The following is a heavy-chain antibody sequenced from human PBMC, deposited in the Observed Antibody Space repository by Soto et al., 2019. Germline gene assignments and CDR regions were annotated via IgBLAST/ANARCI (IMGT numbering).Heavy chain of an antibody. CDR2: IKEDGTET. J-gene: IGHJ4*02. D-gene: IGHD6-19*01. V-gene: IGHV3-7*03. CDR3: ARDRIGVATAFRFDH. Sequence: EVQLVESGGGLVQPGGSLRLSCAASGFTFNSYWMSWVRQAPGKGLEWVANIKEDGTETYYVDSVKGRFTISRDNAKSLLYLQMNNLRAEDTALYYCARDRIGVATAFRFDHWGQGILVTVAS. CDR1: GFTFNSYW.